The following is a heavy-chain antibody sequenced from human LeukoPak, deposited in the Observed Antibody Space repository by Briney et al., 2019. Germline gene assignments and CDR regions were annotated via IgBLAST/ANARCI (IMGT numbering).Heavy chain of an antibody. CDR2: ISYDGSNK. V-gene: IGHV3-30*18. CDR3: AKLTSRNGDSFDY. Sequence: GRSLRLSCAASGFTFSSYGMHWVRQAPGKGLEWVAVISYDGSNKYYADSVKGRFTISRDNSKNTLYLQVNSLGAEDTAVYYCAKLTSRNGDSFDYWGQGTLVTVSS. CDR1: GFTFSSYG. J-gene: IGHJ4*02. D-gene: IGHD4-17*01.